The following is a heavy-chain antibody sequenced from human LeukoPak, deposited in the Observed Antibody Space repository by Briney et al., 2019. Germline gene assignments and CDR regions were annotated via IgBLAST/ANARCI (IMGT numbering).Heavy chain of an antibody. V-gene: IGHV3-73*01. Sequence: GGSLRLSCVASGFTFSGSATQWVRRTPGKGLEWVGRIRSKVNNYATAYSSSVKGRFTVSRDDSKNTTYLQMNSLKAEDTAVYYCTLLHNGYWGQGTLVTVSS. J-gene: IGHJ4*02. CDR1: GFTFSGSA. D-gene: IGHD1-14*01. CDR3: TLLHNGY. CDR2: IRSKVNNYAT.